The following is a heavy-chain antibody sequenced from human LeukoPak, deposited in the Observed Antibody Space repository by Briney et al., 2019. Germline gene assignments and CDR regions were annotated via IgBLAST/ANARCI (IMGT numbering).Heavy chain of an antibody. CDR3: ARESGVVVGPNIIPY. CDR1: TVSRSSYD. D-gene: IGHD2-15*01. V-gene: IGHV4-59*01. J-gene: IGHJ4*02. Sequence: SETLSLKCTVSTVSRSSYDWRCMRQSPGGGLEGIGGIFHRRNNNYRPSHKRRVIISVNMSNSQFSLKLRSVTAADTAVYFCARESGVVVGPNIIPYWRQGALVTVPS. CDR2: IFHRRNN.